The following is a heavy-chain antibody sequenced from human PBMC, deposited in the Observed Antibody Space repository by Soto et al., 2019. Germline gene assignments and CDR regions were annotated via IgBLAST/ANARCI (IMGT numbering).Heavy chain of an antibody. CDR3: SNGHFDFWRGYNDVDDTDV. J-gene: IGHJ6*02. D-gene: IGHD3-3*01. CDR1: GFAFGDYT. V-gene: IGHV3-49*04. CDR2: IRSKPYGGTT. Sequence: GGSLRLSCTTSGFAFGDYTMTWVRQAPGKGLEWVGFIRSKPYGGTTEYAASVKGRFTISRDDSKGIAYLQMNSLKTEDTAVYFCSNGHFDFWRGYNDVDDTDVWGQGTTVTVSS.